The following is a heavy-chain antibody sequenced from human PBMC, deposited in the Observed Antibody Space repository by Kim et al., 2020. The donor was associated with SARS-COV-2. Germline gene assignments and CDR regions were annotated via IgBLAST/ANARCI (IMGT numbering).Heavy chain of an antibody. V-gene: IGHV7-4-1*02. J-gene: IGHJ6*02. D-gene: IGHD3-10*01. CDR1: GYTFTSYA. CDR2: INTNTGNP. CDR3: ARGPRITMVRGVIPYYYYYYGMDV. Sequence: ASVKVSCKASGYTFTSYAMNWVRQPPGQGLEWMGWINTNTGNPTYAQGFTGRFVFSLDTSVSTAYLQISSLKAEDTAVYYCARGPRITMVRGVIPYYYYYYGMDVLGQGTTVTVSS.